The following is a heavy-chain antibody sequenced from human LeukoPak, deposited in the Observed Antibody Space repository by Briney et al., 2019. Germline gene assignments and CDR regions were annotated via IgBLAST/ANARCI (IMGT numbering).Heavy chain of an antibody. CDR2: ISYSGNT. CDR1: GGSIISSDYH. J-gene: IGHJ3*02. D-gene: IGHD2-15*01. Sequence: PSETLSLTCTVSGGSIISSDYHWGWVRQPPGKGLEWIGTISYSGNTDYNPSLRSRVTISVDTSNNQFSLRLGSVTAADTAIYHCARHCCSAPSKRAFDIWGQGTMVTVSS. CDR3: ARHCCSAPSKRAFDI. V-gene: IGHV4-39*01.